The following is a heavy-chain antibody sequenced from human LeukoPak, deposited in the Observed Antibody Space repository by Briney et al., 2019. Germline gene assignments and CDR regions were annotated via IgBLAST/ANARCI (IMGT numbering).Heavy chain of an antibody. V-gene: IGHV1-2*02. CDR1: GYTFTGYY. J-gene: IGHJ4*02. Sequence: ASVKVSCKASGYTFTGYYMHWVRQAPGQGLEWMGWINPNSGGTNYAQKFQGRVTMTRDTSISTAYMELSRLRSDDTAVYYCATIEMATIVSYYFDYWGQGTLVTVSS. CDR2: INPNSGGT. CDR3: ATIEMATIVSYYFDY. D-gene: IGHD5-24*01.